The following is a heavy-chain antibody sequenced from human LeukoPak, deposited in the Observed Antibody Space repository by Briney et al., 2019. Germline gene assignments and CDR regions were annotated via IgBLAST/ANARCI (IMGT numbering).Heavy chain of an antibody. CDR3: AKSDWFDP. J-gene: IGHJ5*02. CDR1: GFTLKNYW. Sequence: GGSLRLSCETSGFTLKNYWMSWLRRAPGKGLEWVSRSKYDGSTAMYAESVKGRFTVSRDNARGTLYLQMNSLRVDDTAVYYCAKSDWFDPCGRGILVTVSS. V-gene: IGHV3-74*03. CDR2: SKYDGSTA.